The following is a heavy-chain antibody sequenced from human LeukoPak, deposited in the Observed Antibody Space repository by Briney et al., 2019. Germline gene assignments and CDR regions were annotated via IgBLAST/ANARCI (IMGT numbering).Heavy chain of an antibody. Sequence: GGSLRLSCAASGFSFTSYWMSWVRQAPGKGLEWVANIKQDGSEKYYVDSVEGRFTISRDNAKNSLYLQMNSLRAEDTAVYYCARVYGDIHDAFDIWGQGTMVTVSS. CDR3: ARVYGDIHDAFDI. CDR1: GFSFTSYW. J-gene: IGHJ3*02. D-gene: IGHD4-17*01. V-gene: IGHV3-7*01. CDR2: IKQDGSEK.